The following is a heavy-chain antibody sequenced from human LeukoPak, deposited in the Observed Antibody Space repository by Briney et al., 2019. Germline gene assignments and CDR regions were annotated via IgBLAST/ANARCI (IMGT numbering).Heavy chain of an antibody. V-gene: IGHV4-4*07. Sequence: SETLSLTCTVSGGSISSYYWSWLRQPAGKGLEWIGRIYTSGSTNYNPSLKSRVTMSVDTSKNQFSLKLSSVTAADTAVYYCATYYYDSSGYYDFDYWGQGTLVTVSS. CDR1: GGSISSYY. CDR2: IYTSGST. CDR3: ATYYYDSSGYYDFDY. J-gene: IGHJ4*02. D-gene: IGHD3-22*01.